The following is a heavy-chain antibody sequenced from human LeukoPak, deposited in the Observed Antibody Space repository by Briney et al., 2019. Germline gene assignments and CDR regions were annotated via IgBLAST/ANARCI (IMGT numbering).Heavy chain of an antibody. CDR1: GFTFINYS. V-gene: IGHV3-23*01. Sequence: GGSLRLSCTASGFTFINYSMNWVRQAPGKGLEWVSAISGSGGSTYYADSVKGRFTISRDNSKNTLYLQMNSLRAEDTAVYYCAKEVRGSPGDDAFDIWGQGTMVTASS. CDR2: ISGSGGST. D-gene: IGHD1-26*01. CDR3: AKEVRGSPGDDAFDI. J-gene: IGHJ3*02.